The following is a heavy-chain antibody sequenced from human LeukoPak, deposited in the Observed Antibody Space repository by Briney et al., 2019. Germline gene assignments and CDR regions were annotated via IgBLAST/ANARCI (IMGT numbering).Heavy chain of an antibody. V-gene: IGHV1-18*01. CDR3: ARGRAGVSVRGVFGTGL. J-gene: IGHJ4*02. CDR1: GYTFTSYG. Sequence: ASVKVSCKASGYTFTSYGISWVRQAPGQGLEWMGWISAYNGNTNYAQKLQGRVTMTTDTYTSTAYMELRSLRSDDTAVYYCARGRAGVSVRGVFGTGLWGQGTLVTVSS. CDR2: ISAYNGNT. D-gene: IGHD3-10*01.